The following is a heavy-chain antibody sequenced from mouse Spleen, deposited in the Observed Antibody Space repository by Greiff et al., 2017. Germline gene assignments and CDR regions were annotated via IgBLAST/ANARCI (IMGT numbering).Heavy chain of an antibody. CDR1: GFTFSDYG. CDR3: ARMAAGTWYFDV. Sequence: EVKLMESGGGLVKPGGSLKLSCAASGFTFSDYGMHWVRQAPEKGLEWVAYISSGSSTIYYADTVKGRFTISRDNAKNTLFLQMTSLRSEDTAMYYCARMAAGTWYFDVWGAGTTVTVSS. D-gene: IGHD4-1*01. J-gene: IGHJ1*01. CDR2: ISSGSSTI. V-gene: IGHV5-17*01.